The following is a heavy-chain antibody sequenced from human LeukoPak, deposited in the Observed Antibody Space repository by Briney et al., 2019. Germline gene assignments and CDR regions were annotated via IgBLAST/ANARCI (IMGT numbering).Heavy chain of an antibody. D-gene: IGHD6-13*01. Sequence: PGGSLRLSCAASGFTFSTYAMNWVRQAPGKGLEWVSGISGSGGSTYYADSVKDRFTISRDNSKNTLYLQMNSLRAEDTAIYFCAKKRGIPAANYYFDYWGPGTLVTVSS. J-gene: IGHJ4*02. V-gene: IGHV3-23*01. CDR3: AKKRGIPAANYYFDY. CDR1: GFTFSTYA. CDR2: ISGSGGST.